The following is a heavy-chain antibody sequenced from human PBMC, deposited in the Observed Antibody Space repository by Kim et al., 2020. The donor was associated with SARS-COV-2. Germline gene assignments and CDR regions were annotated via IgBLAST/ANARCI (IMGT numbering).Heavy chain of an antibody. V-gene: IGHV4-31*03. Sequence: SETLSLTCTVSGGSISSGGYYWSWIRQHPGKGLEWIGYIYYSGSTYYNPSLKSRVTISVDTSKNQFSLTLSSVTAADTAVYYCASSAEFSWFDPWGQGTLVTVSS. J-gene: IGHJ5*02. CDR2: IYYSGST. CDR1: GGSISSGGYY. D-gene: IGHD3-3*01. CDR3: ASSAEFSWFDP.